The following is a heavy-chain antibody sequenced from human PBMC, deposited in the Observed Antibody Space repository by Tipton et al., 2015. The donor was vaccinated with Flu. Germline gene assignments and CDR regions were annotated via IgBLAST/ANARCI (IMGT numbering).Heavy chain of an antibody. V-gene: IGHV4-34*01. CDR3: ARAPLLRGERGYASGGFFYYGLDV. CDR2: MNDRGKS. J-gene: IGHJ6*02. CDR1: GGSFSGHY. D-gene: IGHD5-12*01. Sequence: GLVKPSETLSLTCAVYGGSFSGHYWSWIRQSPERGLEWIGEMNDRGKSNYAPSLRDRVTISLDTSKNQFSLILKSLTAADTAVYYCARAPLLRGERGYASGGFFYYGLDVWGLGTTVTVSS.